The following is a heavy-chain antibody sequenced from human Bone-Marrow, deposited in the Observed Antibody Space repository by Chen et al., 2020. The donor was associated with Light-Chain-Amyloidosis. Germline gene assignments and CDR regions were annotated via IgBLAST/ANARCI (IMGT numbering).Heavy chain of an antibody. V-gene: IGHV5-51*01. CDR3: ARRRDGYNFDY. D-gene: IGHD5-12*01. Sequence: EVQLEQSGPEVKKPGESLKISCKGSGYTFPNYWIGWVRQMPGKGLEWMGVIYPDDSEARYSPSFEGQVTISADKSITTAYLQWRSLEASDTAMYYCARRRDGYNFDYWGQGTLVTVSS. J-gene: IGHJ4*02. CDR2: IYPDDSEA. CDR1: GYTFPNYW.